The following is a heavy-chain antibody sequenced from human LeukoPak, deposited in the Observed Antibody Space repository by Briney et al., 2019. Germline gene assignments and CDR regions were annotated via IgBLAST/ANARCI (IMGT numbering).Heavy chain of an antibody. Sequence: GGSLRLSCAASGFTFSNAWMSWVRQAPGKGLEWVGRIKSKTDGGTTDYAAPVKGRFTISRDDSKNTLYLQMNSLKTEDTAVYYCTTDTSSTTGTAYYYYHYGMDVWGKGTTVTVSS. CDR1: GFTFSNAW. D-gene: IGHD1-1*01. CDR3: TTDTSSTTGTAYYYYHYGMDV. V-gene: IGHV3-15*01. J-gene: IGHJ6*04. CDR2: IKSKTDGGTT.